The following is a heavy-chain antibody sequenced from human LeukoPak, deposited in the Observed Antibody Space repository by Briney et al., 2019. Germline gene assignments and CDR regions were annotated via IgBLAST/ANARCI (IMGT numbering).Heavy chain of an antibody. D-gene: IGHD3-22*01. CDR1: GYSFTSYW. Sequence: GESLKISCKGSGYSFTSYWIGWVRQMPGKGLEWMGIICPGDSDTRYSPSFQGQVTISADKSISTAYLQWSSLKASDTAMYYCARIDYYDSSGHYPHSYWHFDLWGRGTLVTVSS. CDR3: ARIDYYDSSGHYPHSYWHFDL. CDR2: ICPGDSDT. J-gene: IGHJ2*01. V-gene: IGHV5-51*01.